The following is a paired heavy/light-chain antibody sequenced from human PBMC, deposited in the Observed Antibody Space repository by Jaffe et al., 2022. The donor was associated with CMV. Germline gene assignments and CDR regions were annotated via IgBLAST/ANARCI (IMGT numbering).Heavy chain of an antibody. CDR1: GFTFSSYG. Sequence: QVQLVESGGGVVQPGRSLRLSCAASGFTFSSYGMHWVRQAPGKGLEWVAVIWYDGSNKYYADSVKGRFTISRDNSKNTLYLQMNSLRAEDTAVYYCAREGVLRFLEWLLPPEISAFDIWGQGTMVTVSS. D-gene: IGHD3-3*01. V-gene: IGHV3-33*01. CDR3: AREGVLRFLEWLLPPEISAFDI. CDR2: IWYDGSNK. J-gene: IGHJ3*02.
Light chain of an antibody. CDR1: QSISSW. CDR2: KAS. J-gene: IGKJ4*01. V-gene: IGKV1-5*03. CDR3: QQYNSYS. Sequence: DIQMTQSPSTLSASVGDRVTITCRASQSISSWLAWYQQKPGKAPKLLIYKASSLESGVPSRFSGSGSGTEFTLTISSLQPDDFATYYCQQYNSYSFGGGTKVEIK.